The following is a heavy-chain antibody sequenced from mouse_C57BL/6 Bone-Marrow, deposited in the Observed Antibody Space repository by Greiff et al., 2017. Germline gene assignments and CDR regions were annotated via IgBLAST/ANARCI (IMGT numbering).Heavy chain of an antibody. CDR1: GFTFSDYY. CDR2: ISNGGGST. V-gene: IGHV5-12*01. Sequence: EVKLVESGGGLVQPGGSLKLSCAASGFTFSDYYMYWVRQTPEKRLEWVAYISNGGGSTYYPDTVKGRFTISRDNAKNTLYLQMSRLKSEDTAMYYCARHPTVVAFYAMDYWGQGTSVTVSS. D-gene: IGHD1-1*01. J-gene: IGHJ4*01. CDR3: ARHPTVVAFYAMDY.